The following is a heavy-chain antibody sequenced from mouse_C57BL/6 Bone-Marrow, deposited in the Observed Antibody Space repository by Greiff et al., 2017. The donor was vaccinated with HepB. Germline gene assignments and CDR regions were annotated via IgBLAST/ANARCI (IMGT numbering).Heavy chain of an antibody. V-gene: IGHV1-85*01. J-gene: IGHJ3*01. CDR1: GYTFTSYD. D-gene: IGHD1-1*01. Sequence: VKLQESGPELVKPGASVKLSCKASGYTFTSYDINWVKQRPGQGLEWIGWIYPRDGSTKYNEKFKGKATLTVDTSSSTAYMELHSLTSEDSAVYFCAHYYYGSSYGGFAYWGQGTLVTVSA. CDR3: AHYYYGSSYGGFAY. CDR2: IYPRDGST.